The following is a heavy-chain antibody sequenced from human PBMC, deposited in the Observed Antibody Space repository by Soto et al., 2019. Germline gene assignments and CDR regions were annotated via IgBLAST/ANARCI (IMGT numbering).Heavy chain of an antibody. V-gene: IGHV1-69*02. J-gene: IGHJ4*02. CDR2: IIPILGIA. Sequence: GASVKVSCKASGGTFSSYTISWVRQAPGQGLEWMGRIIPILGIANYAQKFQGRVTITADKSTSTAYMELSSLRSEDTAVYYCARSLYSGYDYYTRYFNYWGQGTLVTVSS. CDR1: GGTFSSYT. D-gene: IGHD5-12*01. CDR3: ARSLYSGYDYYTRYFNY.